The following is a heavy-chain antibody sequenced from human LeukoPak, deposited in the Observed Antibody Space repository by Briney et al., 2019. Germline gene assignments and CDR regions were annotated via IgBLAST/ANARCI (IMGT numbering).Heavy chain of an antibody. CDR3: ARMGIAVPDVDY. V-gene: IGHV1-18*01. Sequence: ASVKVSCKASGYTFTGYGISWVRQALGQGLEWMGWINAYNGNTNYAKKLQGRLTMTTDTSTSTAYMELRSLRSDDTAVYYCARMGIAVPDVDYWGQGTLVTVSS. D-gene: IGHD6-19*01. CDR1: GYTFTGYG. J-gene: IGHJ4*02. CDR2: INAYNGNT.